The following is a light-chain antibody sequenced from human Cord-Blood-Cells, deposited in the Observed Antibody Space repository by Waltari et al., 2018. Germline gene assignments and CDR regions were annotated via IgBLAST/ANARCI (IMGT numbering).Light chain of an antibody. V-gene: IGLV2-11*01. CDR1: SSDVGGYNY. J-gene: IGLJ2*01. CDR2: DVS. Sequence: QSVTIYCTGTSSDVGGYNYVSWYQQHPGKAPKLMIYDVSKRPSGVPDRFSGSKSGNTASLTISGLQAEDEADYYCCSYAGSYTYVVFGGGTKLTVL. CDR3: CSYAGSYTYVV.